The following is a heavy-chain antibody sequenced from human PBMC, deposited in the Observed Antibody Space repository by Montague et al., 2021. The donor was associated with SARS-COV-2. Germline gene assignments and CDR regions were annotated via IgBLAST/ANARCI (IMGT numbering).Heavy chain of an antibody. V-gene: IGHV4-39*01. CDR3: ARVKWELSVGNVFDI. J-gene: IGHJ3*02. CDR2: NYHSRST. CDR1: GGSISSSSYY. Sequence: SETLSLTCTVSGGSISSSSYYWAWIRQPTGMGLEWIVSNYHSRSTFYNPSLKSRVSMSVDTYKNQFSQKPSTVTAADTAMYYCARVKWELSVGNVFDIWGQGTMVTVSS. D-gene: IGHD1-26*01.